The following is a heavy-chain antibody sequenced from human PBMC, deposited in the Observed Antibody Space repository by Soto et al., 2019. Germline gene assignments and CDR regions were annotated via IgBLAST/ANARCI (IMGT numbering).Heavy chain of an antibody. CDR3: AKDHPWFGYYDSSGYYLDY. V-gene: IGHV3-30*18. Sequence: PGGSLRLSCAASGFTFSSYGMHWVRQAPGKGLEWVAVISYDGSNKYYADSVKGRFTISRDNSKNTLYLQMNSLRAEDTAVYYCAKDHPWFGYYDSSGYYLDYWGQGTLVTVSS. CDR2: ISYDGSNK. CDR1: GFTFSSYG. D-gene: IGHD3-22*01. J-gene: IGHJ4*02.